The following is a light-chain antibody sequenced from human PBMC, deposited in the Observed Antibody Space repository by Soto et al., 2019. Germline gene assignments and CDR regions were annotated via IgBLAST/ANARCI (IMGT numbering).Light chain of an antibody. Sequence: EIVLTQSPGTLSLSPGERATLSCRASQSVSSTYLAWYQQKPGQGPRLLIYGASSRATGIPDRFSGTGSGTDFTLTISRLEPEDFAVYYGQQYGSSPPYTFGQGTKLEIK. V-gene: IGKV3-20*01. CDR1: QSVSSTY. CDR2: GAS. CDR3: QQYGSSPPYT. J-gene: IGKJ2*01.